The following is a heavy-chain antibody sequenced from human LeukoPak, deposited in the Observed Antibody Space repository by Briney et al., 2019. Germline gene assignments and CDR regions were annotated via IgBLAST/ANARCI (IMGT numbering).Heavy chain of an antibody. Sequence: GGSLRLSCAASGFTFSSYWMHWVRQAPGKGLVWVSRINSDGSSTSYADPVKGRFTISRDNAKNTLYLQMNSLRAEDTALYNCAKEKNLGVFDPWGQGTLVTVSS. D-gene: IGHD3-16*01. CDR1: GFTFSSYW. CDR3: AKEKNLGVFDP. V-gene: IGHV3-74*01. J-gene: IGHJ5*02. CDR2: INSDGSST.